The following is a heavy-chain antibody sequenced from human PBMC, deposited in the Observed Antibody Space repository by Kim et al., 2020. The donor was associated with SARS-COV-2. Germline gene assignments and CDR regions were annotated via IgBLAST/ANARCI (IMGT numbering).Heavy chain of an antibody. CDR1: GGSISSSSYY. Sequence: SETLSLTCTVSGGSISSSSYYWGWIRQPPGKGLEWIGSIYYSGSTYYNPSLKSRVTISVDTSKNQFSLKLSSVTAADTAVYYCARDFDEAEWSFDYWGQGTLVTVSS. CDR3: ARDFDEAEWSFDY. V-gene: IGHV4-39*02. J-gene: IGHJ4*02. CDR2: IYYSGST. D-gene: IGHD3-3*01.